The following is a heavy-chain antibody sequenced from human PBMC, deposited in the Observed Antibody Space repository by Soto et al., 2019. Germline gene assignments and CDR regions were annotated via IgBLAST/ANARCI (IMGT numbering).Heavy chain of an antibody. D-gene: IGHD4-4*01. CDR2: ISSSTNTI. J-gene: IGHJ6*02. V-gene: IGHV3-48*02. Sequence: PGGSLRLSCAASGFTFSSYGLNWVRQAPGKGLEWVSYISSSTNTIYYAESVKGRFTISRDNAEKSLYLQMNSLRDEDTAVYYCARPNDFSNGMDVWGQGTTVSVSS. CDR1: GFTFSSYG. CDR3: ARPNDFSNGMDV.